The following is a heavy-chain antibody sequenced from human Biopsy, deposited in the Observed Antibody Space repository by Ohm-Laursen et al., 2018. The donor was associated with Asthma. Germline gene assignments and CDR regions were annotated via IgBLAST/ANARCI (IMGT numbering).Heavy chain of an antibody. CDR3: ARGYSGTDRIVYYYSGLEV. Sequence: SSVKVSCKASGDSFNNFAISWVRQAPGQGLEWMGGLIPVLGTPDHAQMFEGRVTITADESTSTAYMELSSLGSEDTAVYYCARGYSGTDRIVYYYSGLEVWGQGTTVTVSS. D-gene: IGHD5-12*01. V-gene: IGHV1-69*01. J-gene: IGHJ6*02. CDR2: LIPVLGTP. CDR1: GDSFNNFA.